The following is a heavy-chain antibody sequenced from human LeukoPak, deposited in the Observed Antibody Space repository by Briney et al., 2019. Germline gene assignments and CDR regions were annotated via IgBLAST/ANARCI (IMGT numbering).Heavy chain of an antibody. J-gene: IGHJ3*02. V-gene: IGHV4-61*01. CDR2: IYYSGST. D-gene: IGHD2-21*02. CDR1: GGSVSSGSYY. CDR3: ARSCGGDCYSPVAFDI. Sequence: PSETLSLTCIVSGGSVSSGSYYWSWIRQPPGKGLEWTGYIYYSGSTNYNPSLKSRVTISVDTSKNQFSLKLSSVTAADTAVYYCARSCGGDCYSPVAFDIWGQGTMVTVSS.